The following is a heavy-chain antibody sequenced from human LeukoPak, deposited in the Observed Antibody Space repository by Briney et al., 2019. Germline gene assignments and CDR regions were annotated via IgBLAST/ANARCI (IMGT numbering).Heavy chain of an antibody. V-gene: IGHV3-74*01. J-gene: IGHJ4*02. D-gene: IGHD3-3*01. CDR3: ARERTTYYDFWSGYCY. CDR2: INSDGSST. CDR1: GFTFSSYW. Sequence: GGSLRLSCAASGFTFSSYWMNWVRQAPGKGLVWVSGINSDGSSTSYADSVKGRFTISRDNAKNTLYLQMNSLRAEDTAVYYCARERTTYYDFWSGYCYWGQGTLVTVSS.